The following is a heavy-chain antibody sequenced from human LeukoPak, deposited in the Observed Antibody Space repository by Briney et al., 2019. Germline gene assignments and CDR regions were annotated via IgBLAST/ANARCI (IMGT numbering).Heavy chain of an antibody. CDR3: ASLDSYDILTGYYTSGDY. V-gene: IGHV3-48*03. D-gene: IGHD3-9*01. Sequence: GGSLRLSCAASGFTFSSYEMNWVRQAPGKGLGWVSYISSSGSTIYYVDSVKGRFTISRDDAKNSLYLQMNSLRAEDTAVYYCASLDSYDILTGYYTSGDYWGQGTLVTVSS. CDR1: GFTFSSYE. CDR2: ISSSGSTI. J-gene: IGHJ4*02.